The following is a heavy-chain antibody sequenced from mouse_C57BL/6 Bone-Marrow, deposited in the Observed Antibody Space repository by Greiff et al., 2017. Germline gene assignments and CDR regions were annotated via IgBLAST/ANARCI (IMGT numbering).Heavy chain of an antibody. V-gene: IGHV1-18*01. Sequence: VQLQQSGPELVKPGASVKIPCKASGYTFTDYNMDWVKQSHGKSLEWIGDINPNNGGTIYNQKFKGKATLTVDKSSSTADMELRSLTSEDTAVYYCARWRGLLRTYWYFDVWGTGTTVTVSS. CDR3: ARWRGLLRTYWYFDV. D-gene: IGHD2-3*01. CDR1: GYTFTDYN. J-gene: IGHJ1*03. CDR2: INPNNGGT.